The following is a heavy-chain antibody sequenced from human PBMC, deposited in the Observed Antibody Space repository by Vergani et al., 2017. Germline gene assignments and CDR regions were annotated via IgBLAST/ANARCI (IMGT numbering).Heavy chain of an antibody. Sequence: DVQLVESGGGIVTPGGSLRLSCVASGFRFRNAWMNWVRRTPGKGLEWVVRLKSTFDRGTTDYAAAVKGRCTISRDDSKNTLFLQMNGLKTEDIGVYYCTADPRYCGDGSCYWLRDHHYYGMDVWGQGTTVTVSS. V-gene: IGHV3-15*07. CDR2: LKSTFDRGTT. J-gene: IGHJ6*02. CDR1: GFRFRNAW. D-gene: IGHD2-21*01. CDR3: TADPRYCGDGSCYWLRDHHYYGMDV.